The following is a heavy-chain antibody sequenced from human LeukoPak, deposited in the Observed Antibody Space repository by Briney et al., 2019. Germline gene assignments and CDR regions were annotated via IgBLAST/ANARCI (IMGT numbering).Heavy chain of an antibody. Sequence: SETLSHTCTVSGYSISSGYYWGWIRQPPGKGLEWIGSIYHSGSTYYNPSLKSRVTISVDTSKNQFSLKLSSVTAADTAVYYCARCGVGWFDPWGQGTLVTVSS. CDR2: IYHSGST. CDR1: GYSISSGYY. CDR3: ARCGVGWFDP. J-gene: IGHJ5*02. V-gene: IGHV4-38-2*02. D-gene: IGHD1-26*01.